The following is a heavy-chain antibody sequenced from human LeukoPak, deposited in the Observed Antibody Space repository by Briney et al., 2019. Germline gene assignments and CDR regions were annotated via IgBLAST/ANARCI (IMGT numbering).Heavy chain of an antibody. J-gene: IGHJ1*01. CDR1: GFTFSSYG. CDR2: ISGSGGST. D-gene: IGHD3-16*01. V-gene: IGHV3-23*01. CDR3: AKDDDWGRFNH. Sequence: GGSLRLSCAASGFTFSSYGMSWVRQAPGKGLEWVSAISGSGGSTYYADSVRGRFTISRDNFKNTVSLQLNSLRAEDTAMYYCAKDDDWGRFNHWGQGTLVTVSS.